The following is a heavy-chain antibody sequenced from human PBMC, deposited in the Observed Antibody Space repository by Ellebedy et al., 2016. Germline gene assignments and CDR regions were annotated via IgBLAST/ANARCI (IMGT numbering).Heavy chain of an antibody. J-gene: IGHJ4*02. CDR3: ALTYYYGSGSYDY. D-gene: IGHD3-10*01. V-gene: IGHV4-34*01. Sequence: SETLSLXXAVYGGSFSGYYWSWIRQPPGKGLEWIGEINHSGSTNYNPSLKSRVTISVDTSKNQFSLKLSSVTAADTAVYYCALTYYYGSGSYDYWGQGTLVTVSS. CDR1: GGSFSGYY. CDR2: INHSGST.